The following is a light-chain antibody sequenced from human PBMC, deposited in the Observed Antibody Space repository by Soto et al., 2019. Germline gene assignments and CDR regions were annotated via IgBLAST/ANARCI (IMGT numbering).Light chain of an antibody. CDR2: GAS. V-gene: IGKV3-15*01. CDR3: QQGHNWPLT. J-gene: IGKJ2*01. Sequence: EIVMTQSPATLSVPPGESATVSCRASQRISSELAWYQQKPGQPPRLLIYGASTRATGVPARFTGSGSGSDFTLTISGLQSEDFAVYYCQQGHNWPLTFGQGTRLDI. CDR1: QRISSE.